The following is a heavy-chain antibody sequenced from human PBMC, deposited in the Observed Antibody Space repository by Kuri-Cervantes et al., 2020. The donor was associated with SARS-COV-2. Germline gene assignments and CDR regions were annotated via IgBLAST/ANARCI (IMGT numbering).Heavy chain of an antibody. CDR1: GFTFSSYS. Sequence: GESLKISCAASGFTFSSYSMNWVRQAPGKGLEWVSSISSGSSYIYYADSVKGRFTISRDNTKNSLYLQMNSLRAEDTAMYYCARAVVVTAMPFGYWGQGTLVTVSS. J-gene: IGHJ4*02. CDR3: ARAVVVTAMPFGY. V-gene: IGHV3-21*01. D-gene: IGHD2-21*02. CDR2: ISSGSSYI.